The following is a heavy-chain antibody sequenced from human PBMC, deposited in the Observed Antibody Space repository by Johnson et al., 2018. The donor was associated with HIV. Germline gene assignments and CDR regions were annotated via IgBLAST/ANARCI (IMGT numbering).Heavy chain of an antibody. CDR1: GFTFSSYG. V-gene: IGHV3-33*06. Sequence: VQLMESGGGVVQPGRSLRLSCAASGFTFSSYGMHWVRQAPGKGLEWVAVIWYDGSNKYYADSVKGRFTISRDNSKNTLYLQMNSLRAEDTAVYYCAKDLSAISGDAFDFWGQGTMVTVSS. D-gene: IGHD5-24*01. CDR3: AKDLSAISGDAFDF. J-gene: IGHJ3*01. CDR2: IWYDGSNK.